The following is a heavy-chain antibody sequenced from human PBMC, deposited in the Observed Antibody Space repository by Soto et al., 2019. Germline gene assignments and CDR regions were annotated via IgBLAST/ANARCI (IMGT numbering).Heavy chain of an antibody. Sequence: QVQLVESGGGVVQPGTSLRLSCAASGFTFSNYAMHWVRQAPGKGLEWLALIWYDGTNKYYVDSVKGRFSISRDNSENTLYLQLNRRRVEDTAVYYCARQEGSSWDYWGQGTLVTVSS. CDR1: GFTFSNYA. CDR2: IWYDGTNK. J-gene: IGHJ4*02. V-gene: IGHV3-33*01. D-gene: IGHD6-13*01. CDR3: ARQEGSSWDY.